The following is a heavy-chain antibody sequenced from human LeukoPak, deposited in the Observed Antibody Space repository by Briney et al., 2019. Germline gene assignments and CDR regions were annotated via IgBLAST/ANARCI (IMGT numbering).Heavy chain of an antibody. CDR3: VKSGSGSYYNPDFDY. V-gene: IGHV3-23*01. D-gene: IGHD3-10*01. CDR1: GFTFSSYA. CDR2: ISYSGGST. Sequence: PGGSLRLXCAASGFTFSSYAVSWVRQTPGKGLESVSSISYSGGSTHYADSVKGRFTISRDNSKNTLYLQMNSLRAEDTAVYYCVKSGSGSYYNPDFDYWGQGTLVTVSS. J-gene: IGHJ4*02.